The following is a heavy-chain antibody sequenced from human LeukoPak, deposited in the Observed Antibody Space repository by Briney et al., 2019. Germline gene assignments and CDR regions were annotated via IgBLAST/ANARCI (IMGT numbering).Heavy chain of an antibody. D-gene: IGHD5-18*01. CDR3: ARDRGYSYGYRDY. Sequence: GGSLRLSCAASGFTSSSYSMNWVRQAPGKGLEWVSSISSSSSYIYYADSVKGRFTISRDNAKNSLYLQMNSLRAEDTAVYYCARDRGYSYGYRDYWGQGTLVTVSS. J-gene: IGHJ4*02. CDR2: ISSSSSYI. CDR1: GFTSSSYS. V-gene: IGHV3-21*01.